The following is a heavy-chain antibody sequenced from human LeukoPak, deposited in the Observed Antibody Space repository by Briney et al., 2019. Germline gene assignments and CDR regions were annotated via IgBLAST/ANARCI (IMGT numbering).Heavy chain of an antibody. CDR2: ISYDGSNK. V-gene: IGHV3-30*18. D-gene: IGHD3-16*01. J-gene: IGHJ6*02. CDR3: AKDGGYYYGMDV. CDR1: GFTFSSYG. Sequence: PGGSLRLSCAASGFTFSSYGMHWVRQAPGKGLEWVAVISYDGSNKYYADSVKGRFTISRDNSKNTLYLQMNSLRAEDTAVYYCAKDGGYYYGMDVWGQGTTVTVSS.